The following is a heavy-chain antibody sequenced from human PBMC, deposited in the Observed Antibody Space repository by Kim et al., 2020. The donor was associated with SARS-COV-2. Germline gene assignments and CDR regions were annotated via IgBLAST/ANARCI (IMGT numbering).Heavy chain of an antibody. Sequence: SVKVSCKASGGTLSSYAISWVRQAPGQGLEWMGGIIPIFGTANYAQKFQGRVTITADESTSTAYMELSSLRSEDTAVYYCARVGTQTTVTLYYYYGMDVWGQGTTVTVSS. V-gene: IGHV1-69*13. CDR2: IIPIFGTA. D-gene: IGHD4-4*01. J-gene: IGHJ6*02. CDR3: ARVGTQTTVTLYYYYGMDV. CDR1: GGTLSSYA.